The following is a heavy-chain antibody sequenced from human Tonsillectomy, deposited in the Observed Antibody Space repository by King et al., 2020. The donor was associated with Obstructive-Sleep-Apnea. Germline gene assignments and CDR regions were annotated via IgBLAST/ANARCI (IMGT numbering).Heavy chain of an antibody. D-gene: IGHD6-13*01. CDR2: IDPSDSYT. CDR1: GFSFTSYW. V-gene: IGHV5-10-1*03. J-gene: IGHJ4*02. CDR3: ARTDSSSWSYYFDY. Sequence: VQLVESGAEVKKPGESLRISCKGSGFSFTSYWISWVRQMPGKGLEWMGRIDPSDSYTNYSPSFQGHVTISADKSFSTAFLQWSSLKASDTAMYYCARTDSSSWSYYFDYWGQGTLVTVSS.